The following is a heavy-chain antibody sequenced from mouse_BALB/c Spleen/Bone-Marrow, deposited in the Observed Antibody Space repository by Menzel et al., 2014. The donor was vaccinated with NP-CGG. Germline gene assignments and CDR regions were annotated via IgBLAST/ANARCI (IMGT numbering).Heavy chain of an antibody. D-gene: IGHD2-14*01. CDR2: INTNGGTT. Sequence: DVMLVESGGVLVQPGGSLKLSCAASGFTFSSYDMSWVRQTPDKRLELVATINTNGGTTYSPDSVKGRFTISRDNAKSTLYLQMSSLKSADTAIYYCARNRYDWFAYWGQGTLVTVSA. CDR1: GFTFSSYD. CDR3: ARNRYDWFAY. J-gene: IGHJ3*01. V-gene: IGHV5-6-3*01.